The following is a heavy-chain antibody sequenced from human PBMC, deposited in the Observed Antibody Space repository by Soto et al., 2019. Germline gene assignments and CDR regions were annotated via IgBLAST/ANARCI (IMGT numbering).Heavy chain of an antibody. CDR3: ARGGGTILAPLP. Sequence: GXSVKGSDTASGYTFTGYFIHWVRQAPRQGLEWVGYINPNSGATKYAPRFQGRVTMTSDTSIRTAYMDLSNLRSDDTAVYYCARGGGTILAPLPWGRGTLVTVSS. CDR1: GYTFTGYF. D-gene: IGHD3-3*01. CDR2: INPNSGAT. J-gene: IGHJ4*02. V-gene: IGHV1-2*02.